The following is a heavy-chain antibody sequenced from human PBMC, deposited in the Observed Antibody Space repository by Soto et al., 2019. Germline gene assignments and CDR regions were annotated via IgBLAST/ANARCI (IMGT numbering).Heavy chain of an antibody. CDR3: ATNQWGSYFRDFDY. CDR1: GYTLTELS. CDR2: FDPEGGET. J-gene: IGHJ4*02. Sequence: ASVKVSCKVSGYTLTELSMHWVRQAPGKGLEWMGGFDPEGGETIYAQKFQGRVTMTEDTSTDTAYMELSSLRSEDTAVYYCATNQWGSYFRDFDYWGQGTLVTVSS. V-gene: IGHV1-24*01. D-gene: IGHD1-26*01.